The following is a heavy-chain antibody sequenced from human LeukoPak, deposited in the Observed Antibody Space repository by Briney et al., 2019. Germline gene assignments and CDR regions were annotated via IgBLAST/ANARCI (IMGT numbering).Heavy chain of an antibody. D-gene: IGHD6-13*01. CDR3: ARLYGYSSSYRWFDP. CDR1: GGSISSYY. J-gene: IGHJ5*02. Sequence: SETLSLTCTVSGGSISSYYWSWIRQPPGKGLEWIGYIYYSGSTNYNPSLKSRVTISVDTSKNQFSLKLSSVTAADTAVYYCARLYGYSSSYRWFDPWGQGTLVTVSS. CDR2: IYYSGST. V-gene: IGHV4-59*08.